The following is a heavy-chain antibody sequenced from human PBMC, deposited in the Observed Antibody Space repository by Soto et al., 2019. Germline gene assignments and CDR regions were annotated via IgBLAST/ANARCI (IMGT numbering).Heavy chain of an antibody. CDR2: IIPILGIA. CDR3: ARDMGSCWSPVFDF. Sequence: QVQLVQSRAEVKKPGSSVKVSCKASGGTFSSYTISWVRQAPGQGLEWMGRIIPILGIANYAQKFQGRVTITADKSTSTAYMELSSLRSEDTAVYYCARDMGSCWSPVFDFWGQGTLVTVSS. J-gene: IGHJ4*02. CDR1: GGTFSSYT. D-gene: IGHD6-13*01. V-gene: IGHV1-69*08.